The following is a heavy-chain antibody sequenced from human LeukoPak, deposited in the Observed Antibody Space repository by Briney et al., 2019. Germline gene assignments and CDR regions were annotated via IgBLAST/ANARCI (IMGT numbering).Heavy chain of an antibody. D-gene: IGHD3-16*02. J-gene: IGHJ4*02. Sequence: SETLSLTCTVSGGSISSYYWSWIRQPPGKGLEWIGYIYYSGSTNYNPSLESRVTISVDTSKNQFSLKLSSVTAADTAVYYCARVGLRLGELSLGFDYWGQGTLVTVSS. CDR1: GGSISSYY. CDR2: IYYSGST. CDR3: ARVGLRLGELSLGFDY. V-gene: IGHV4-59*01.